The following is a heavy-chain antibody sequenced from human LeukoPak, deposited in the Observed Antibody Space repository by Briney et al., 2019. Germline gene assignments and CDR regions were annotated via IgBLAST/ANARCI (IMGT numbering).Heavy chain of an antibody. CDR2: IYYSGST. CDR1: GGSISSYY. V-gene: IGHV4-59*01. J-gene: IGHJ4*02. CDR3: AGASYDSSGVH. Sequence: SETLPLTCTVSGGSISSYYWSWIRQPPGKGLEWIGYIYYSGSTNYNPSLKSRVTISVDTSKNQFSLKLSSVTAADTAVYCCAGASYDSSGVHWGQGTLVTVSS. D-gene: IGHD3-22*01.